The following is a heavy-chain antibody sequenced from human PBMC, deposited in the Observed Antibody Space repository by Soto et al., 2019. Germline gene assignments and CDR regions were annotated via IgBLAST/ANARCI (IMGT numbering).Heavy chain of an antibody. J-gene: IGHJ4*02. V-gene: IGHV1-69*13. D-gene: IGHD3-10*01. CDR1: GGTFSDSV. Sequence: SVKVSCKASGGTFSDSVTSWVRQAPGQGLEWMGGIVPIFGKANLAEKFQDRVTITADESTSTAYMELSSLRSEDSAVYYCARGRDGSNYYFDYWGQGTLVTVPQ. CDR2: IVPIFGKA. CDR3: ARGRDGSNYYFDY.